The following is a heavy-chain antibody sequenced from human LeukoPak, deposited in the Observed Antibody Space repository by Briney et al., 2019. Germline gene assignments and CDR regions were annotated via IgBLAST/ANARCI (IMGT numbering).Heavy chain of an antibody. CDR2: ITSSGSYT. V-gene: IGHV3-21*01. J-gene: IGHJ4*02. D-gene: IGHD6-19*01. CDR1: GCTFSNYN. CDR3: AGDCWLTSGWINPDY. Sequence: PGGSLRLSCAASGCTFSNYNMNWVRQAPGKGLEWVSSITSSGSYTYYADSVQGRFTISRDNAKNSLFLQMNNLRAEDTALYYCAGDCWLTSGWINPDYWGQGTLVSVSS.